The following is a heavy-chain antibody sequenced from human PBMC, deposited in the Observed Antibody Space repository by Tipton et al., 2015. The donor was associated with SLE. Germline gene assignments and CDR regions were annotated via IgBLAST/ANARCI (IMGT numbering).Heavy chain of an antibody. J-gene: IGHJ6*02. V-gene: IGHV3-23*01. CDR2: ISGSGGST. CDR3: ARGEGSENYYYSGMYV. Sequence: SLRLSCAASGFTFSSYAMSWVRQAPGKGLEWVSAISGSGGSTYYADSVKGRFTISRDNSKNTLYLQMNSLRAEDTAVYYCARGEGSENYYYSGMYVWGQGTTVPVSS. CDR1: GFTFSSYA.